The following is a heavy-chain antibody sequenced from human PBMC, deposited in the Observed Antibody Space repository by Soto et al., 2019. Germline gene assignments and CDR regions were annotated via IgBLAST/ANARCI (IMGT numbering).Heavy chain of an antibody. Sequence: EVQLVESGGGLVQPGGSLRLSCAASGFTFSSYAMHWVRQAPGKGLEYVSAISSNGGSTYYANSVKGRFTISRDNSKNTLYLQMGSLRAEDMAVYYCARVGGSGSYYYYHMDVWGKGTTVTVSS. D-gene: IGHD3-10*01. CDR2: ISSNGGST. J-gene: IGHJ6*03. V-gene: IGHV3-64*01. CDR1: GFTFSSYA. CDR3: ARVGGSGSYYYYHMDV.